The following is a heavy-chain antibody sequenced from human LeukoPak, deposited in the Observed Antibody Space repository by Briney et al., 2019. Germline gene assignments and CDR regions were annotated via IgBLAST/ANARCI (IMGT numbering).Heavy chain of an antibody. J-gene: IGHJ4*02. D-gene: IGHD6-19*01. CDR1: GFTFSSYS. Sequence: GGSLRLSCAASGFTFSSYSMNWVRQAPGKGLEWVSSISFSSSYIYYADSVKGRFTISRDNAKNSLYLQMNSLRTEDTAVYYCARGPSSGWGTFDYWGQGTLVTVSS. V-gene: IGHV3-21*01. CDR3: ARGPSSGWGTFDY. CDR2: ISFSSSYI.